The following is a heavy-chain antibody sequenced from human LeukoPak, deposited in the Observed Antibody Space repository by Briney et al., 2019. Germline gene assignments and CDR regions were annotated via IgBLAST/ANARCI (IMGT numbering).Heavy chain of an antibody. J-gene: IGHJ5*02. CDR2: MNPNSGNT. Sequence: ASVKVSYKASGYTFTSYDINWVRQATGQGLEWMGWMNPNSGNTGYAQKFQGRVTITRNTSISTAYMELSSLRSEDTAVYYCARSSPFGVRGVRGSWFDPWGQGTLVTVST. V-gene: IGHV1-8*03. CDR3: ARSSPFGVRGVRGSWFDP. CDR1: GYTFTSYD. D-gene: IGHD3-10*01.